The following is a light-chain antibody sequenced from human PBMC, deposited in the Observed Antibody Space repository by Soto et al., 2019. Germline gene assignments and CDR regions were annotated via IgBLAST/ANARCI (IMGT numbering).Light chain of an antibody. CDR2: AAS. Sequence: DIQMTQSPSSLSASVGDRVTITCRASQSIDTGLSWYQQKPQKAPKLLLYAASSLQSGVPSRFSGSGSGTYFTLTIISLQPEDFATYYCQHSDSILYTFGQGTKLEIK. CDR1: QSIDTG. J-gene: IGKJ2*01. CDR3: QHSDSILYT. V-gene: IGKV1-39*01.